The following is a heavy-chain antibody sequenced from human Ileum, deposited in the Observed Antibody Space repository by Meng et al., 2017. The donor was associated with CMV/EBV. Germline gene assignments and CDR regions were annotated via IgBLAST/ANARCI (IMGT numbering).Heavy chain of an antibody. D-gene: IGHD1-26*01. CDR1: GLIFSNYW. CDR3: AKLQGLYSGTYYGHSFDF. J-gene: IGHJ4*02. V-gene: IGHV3-7*01. Sequence: GGSLRLSCAASGLIFSNYWMNWVRLAPGKGLEWVGNINGDGSRQDYVDSVEGRFTISRDSSENTLYLEMNSLRAEDTAMYYCAKLQGLYSGTYYGHSFDFWGQGTLVTVSS. CDR2: INGDGSRQ.